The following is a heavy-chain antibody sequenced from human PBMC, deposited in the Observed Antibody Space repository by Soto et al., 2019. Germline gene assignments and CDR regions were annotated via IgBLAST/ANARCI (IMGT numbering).Heavy chain of an antibody. CDR2: IYYSGST. J-gene: IGHJ4*02. CDR1: GGSINSYY. Sequence: PSETLSLTCTVSGGSINSYYWSWIRQPPGKGLEWIGYIYYSGSTNYSPSLKSRVTISVDTSKNQFSLKLSSVTAADTAVYYCARRYGTTFDFWGQGTLVTVSS. CDR3: ARRYGTTFDF. V-gene: IGHV4-59*01. D-gene: IGHD1-7*01.